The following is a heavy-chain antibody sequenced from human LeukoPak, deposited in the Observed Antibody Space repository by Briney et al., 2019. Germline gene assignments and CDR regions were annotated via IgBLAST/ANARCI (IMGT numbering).Heavy chain of an antibody. CDR2: ISSNGGST. V-gene: IGHV3-64D*06. CDR3: AKDLHSSGWYGAY. D-gene: IGHD6-19*01. Sequence: GGSLRLSCSASGFTFSSYAMHWVRQAPGKGLEYVSAISSNGGSTYYADSVKGRFTISRDNSKNTLYLQMSSLRAEDTAVYYCAKDLHSSGWYGAYWGQGTLVTVSS. J-gene: IGHJ4*02. CDR1: GFTFSSYA.